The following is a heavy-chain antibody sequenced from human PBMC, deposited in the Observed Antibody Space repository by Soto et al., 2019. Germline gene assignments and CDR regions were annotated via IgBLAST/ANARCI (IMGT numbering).Heavy chain of an antibody. D-gene: IGHD4-17*01. CDR1: GFTFSRDG. CDR2: ITDNSGST. V-gene: IGHV3-23*01. CDR3: AKERATTTAFDY. Sequence: EVQLLESGGGLVQAGGSLRLSCAASGFTFSRDGMSWVRQAPGKGLEWVSLITDNSGSTYYADSVKGRFTISRDNTKNTLFLQMNSLRAEDTAVYYCAKERATTTAFDYWGQGALVTVSS. J-gene: IGHJ4*02.